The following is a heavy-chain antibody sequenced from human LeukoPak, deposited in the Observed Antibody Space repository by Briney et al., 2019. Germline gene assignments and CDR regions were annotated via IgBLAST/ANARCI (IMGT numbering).Heavy chain of an antibody. CDR1: RYTFTSYG. CDR2: ISAYNGNT. D-gene: IGHD5-24*01. V-gene: IGHV1-18*01. Sequence: ASVKVSCKASRYTFTSYGISWVRQAPGQGLEWMGWISAYNGNTNYAQKLQGRVTMTTDTSTSTAYMELRSLRSDDTAVYYCARHRRDGYNYVGFDYWGQGTLVTVSS. J-gene: IGHJ4*02. CDR3: ARHRRDGYNYVGFDY.